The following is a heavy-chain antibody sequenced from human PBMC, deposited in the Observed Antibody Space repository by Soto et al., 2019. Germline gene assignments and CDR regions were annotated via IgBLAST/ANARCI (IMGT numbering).Heavy chain of an antibody. CDR2: ISGSSSNI. CDR3: ARDPSRGSDCARYLDL. V-gene: IGHV3-48*01. Sequence: EVQLVESGGGLVQPGGSLRLSCAASGFRFSNYAMDWVRQAPGKGLEWVSYISGSSSNIRYADSVKGRFTISRDNAKSSVYLQMNSLRADDTAVYYCARDPSRGSDCARYLDLWGRGTLVTVSS. D-gene: IGHD1-26*01. CDR1: GFRFSNYA. J-gene: IGHJ2*01.